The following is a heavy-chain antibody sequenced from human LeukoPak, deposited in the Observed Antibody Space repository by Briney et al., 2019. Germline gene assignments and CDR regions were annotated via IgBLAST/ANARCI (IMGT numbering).Heavy chain of an antibody. J-gene: IGHJ5*02. Sequence: PGGSLRLSCAASGFTFSSYWMHWVRQAPGKGLVWVSRINSDGSSTSYADSVKGRFTVSRDNAKNTLYLQMNSLRAEDTAVYYCAKGLSINWFDPWGQGTLVTVSS. CDR2: INSDGSST. D-gene: IGHD2-2*02. CDR3: AKGLSINWFDP. V-gene: IGHV3-74*01. CDR1: GFTFSSYW.